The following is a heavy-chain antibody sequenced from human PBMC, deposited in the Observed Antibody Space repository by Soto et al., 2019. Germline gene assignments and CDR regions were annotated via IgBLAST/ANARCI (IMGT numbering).Heavy chain of an antibody. D-gene: IGHD3-10*01. V-gene: IGHV4-39*01. Sequence: KASETLSLTCTVSGGSISSSSYYWGWIRQPPGKGLEWIGSIYYSGSTYYNPSLKSRVTISVDTSKNQFSLKLSSVTAADTAVYYCARPSLADYYGSGSYYTAPFDYWGQGTLVTVSS. J-gene: IGHJ4*02. CDR3: ARPSLADYYGSGSYYTAPFDY. CDR2: IYYSGST. CDR1: GGSISSSSYY.